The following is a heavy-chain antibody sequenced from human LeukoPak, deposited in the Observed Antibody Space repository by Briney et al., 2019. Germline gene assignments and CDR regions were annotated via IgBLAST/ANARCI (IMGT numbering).Heavy chain of an antibody. V-gene: IGHV4-59*01. CDR1: GDSISSYY. CDR2: FYHSGST. Sequence: SETLSLTCTVSGDSISSYYWSWIREPPGKGLEWIGYFYHSGSTNYNPSLKSRVTISIDTSKNQFSLKLSSVTAADTAVYYCARVVSSGWYKYYFDYWGQGTLVTVSS. CDR3: ARVVSSGWYKYYFDY. D-gene: IGHD6-19*01. J-gene: IGHJ4*02.